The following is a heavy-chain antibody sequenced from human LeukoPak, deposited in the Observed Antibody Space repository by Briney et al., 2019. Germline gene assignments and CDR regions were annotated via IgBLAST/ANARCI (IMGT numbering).Heavy chain of an antibody. CDR3: ARGMYYYDSSGYYPLGAFDI. CDR2: IKQDGSEK. V-gene: IGHV3-7*02. D-gene: IGHD3-22*01. Sequence: GESLRLSCAASGFTFSTYWMSWVRQAPGKGLEWVANIKQDGSEKQYVDSVKGRFTMSRDNAKNSLYLQLNSLRAEDTAVYYCARGMYYYDSSGYYPLGAFDIWGQGTMVTVSS. J-gene: IGHJ3*02. CDR1: GFTFSTYW.